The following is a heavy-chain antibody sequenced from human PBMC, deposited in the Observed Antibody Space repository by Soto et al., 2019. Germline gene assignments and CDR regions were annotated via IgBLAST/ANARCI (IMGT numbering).Heavy chain of an antibody. J-gene: IGHJ4*02. CDR2: IYYDGSKE. D-gene: IGHD4-17*01. Sequence: VQLVESGGGVVQPGRSLRLSCAASGFPFSSYGMHWVRQAPGKGLEWLALIYYDGSKEYYAESVRGRFTISRDNSKNTLFLQMNGLRADDTAVYFCARVGGTVTSDYWGQGTLVTVSS. CDR1: GFPFSSYG. CDR3: ARVGGTVTSDY. V-gene: IGHV3-33*01.